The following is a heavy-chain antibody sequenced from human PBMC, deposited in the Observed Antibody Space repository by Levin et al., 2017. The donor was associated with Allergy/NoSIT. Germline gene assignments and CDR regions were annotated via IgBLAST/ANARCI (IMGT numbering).Heavy chain of an antibody. CDR3: ARDIGGSCSSTSCDVGLFY. J-gene: IGHJ4*02. CDR2: IWYDGSNK. V-gene: IGHV3-33*01. Sequence: GGSLRLSCAASGFTFSSYGMHWVRQAPGKGLEWVAVIWYDGSNKYYADSVKGRFTISRDNSKNTLYLQMNSLRAEDTAVYYCARDIGGSCSSTSCDVGLFYWGQGTLVTVSS. D-gene: IGHD2-2*01. CDR1: GFTFSSYG.